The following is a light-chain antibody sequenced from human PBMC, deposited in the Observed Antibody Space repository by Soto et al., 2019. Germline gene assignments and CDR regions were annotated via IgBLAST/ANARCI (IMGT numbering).Light chain of an antibody. CDR1: QTVSNNY. CDR3: QKYGTLIT. V-gene: IGKV3-20*01. CDR2: DAS. J-gene: IGKJ5*01. Sequence: EIVLTQSPGTLSLSPGEGATLSCRASQTVSNNYLAWFQRKPGQSPRLLIFDASKRATGIPDRFSGSGSGTEFTLTLIRLEPEEFAVYFCQKYGTLITFGQGTRLEIK.